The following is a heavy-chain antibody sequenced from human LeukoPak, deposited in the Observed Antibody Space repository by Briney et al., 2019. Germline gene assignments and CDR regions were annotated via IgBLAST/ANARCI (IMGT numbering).Heavy chain of an antibody. CDR2: FYYSGST. V-gene: IGHV4-59*08. D-gene: IGHD3-22*01. J-gene: IGHJ4*02. CDR1: GDSISSYY. Sequence: TSETLSLTCNVSGDSISSYYWSWIRQPPGKGLEWIGYFYYSGSTNYNPSLKSRVTISVDTSKNQFSLKLSSVTAADTAVYYCARHVGRGYFALLYWGQGTLVTVSS. CDR3: ARHVGRGYFALLY.